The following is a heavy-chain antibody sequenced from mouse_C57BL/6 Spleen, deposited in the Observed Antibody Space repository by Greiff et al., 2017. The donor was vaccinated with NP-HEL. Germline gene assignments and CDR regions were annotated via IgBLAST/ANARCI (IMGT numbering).Heavy chain of an antibody. D-gene: IGHD1-1*01. CDR2: IDPSDSYT. CDR3: ARSGYGSSLWYFDV. V-gene: IGHV1-69*01. J-gene: IGHJ1*03. CDR1: GYTFTSYW. Sequence: QVQLQQPGAELVMPGASVKLSCKASGYTFTSYWMHWVKQRPGQGLEWIGEIDPSDSYTNYTRKFKGKSTLTVDKSSSTAYMQRSSLTSEDSAVYYCARSGYGSSLWYFDVWGTGTTVTVSS.